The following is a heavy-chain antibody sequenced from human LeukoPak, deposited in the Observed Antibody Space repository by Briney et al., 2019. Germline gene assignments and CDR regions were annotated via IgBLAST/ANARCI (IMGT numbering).Heavy chain of an antibody. CDR1: GFNFWNTG. V-gene: IGHV3-23*01. D-gene: IGHD1-1*01. CDR3: AKDVFHWAFDI. J-gene: IGHJ3*02. CDR2: IGGGGSDT. Sequence: GGSLRLSCAVSGFNFWNTGMSWVRQAPGKGLEWVSAIGGGGSDTRYTDSVMGRFTLSRDISRNILYLQMSSLRAEDTAIYFCAKDVFHWAFDIWGQGTMVTVSA.